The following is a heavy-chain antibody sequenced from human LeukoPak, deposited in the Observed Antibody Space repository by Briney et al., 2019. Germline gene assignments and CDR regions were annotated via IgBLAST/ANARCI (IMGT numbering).Heavy chain of an antibody. CDR3: ARYYCGMDV. V-gene: IGHV4-61*02. J-gene: IGHJ6*02. CDR1: GGSISSGSYY. CDR2: IYTSGST. Sequence: PSETLSLTCTVSGGSISSGSYYWSWIRQPAGKGLEWIGRIYTSGSTNYNPSLKSRVTISVDTSKNQFSQKLSSVTAADTAVYYCARYYCGMDVWGQGTTATVSS.